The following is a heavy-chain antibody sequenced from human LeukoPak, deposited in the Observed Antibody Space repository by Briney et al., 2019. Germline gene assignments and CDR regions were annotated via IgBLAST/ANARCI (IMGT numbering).Heavy chain of an antibody. CDR3: ARGGRTYYDFWSGQRIHAFDY. D-gene: IGHD3-3*01. CDR2: INTNTGNP. Sequence: ASVKVSCKASGYTFTSYAMNWVRQAPGQGLEWMGWINTNTGNPTYAQGFTGRFVFSLDTSVSTAYLQISSLKAEDTAVYYCARGGRTYYDFWSGQRIHAFDYWGQGTLVTVSS. J-gene: IGHJ4*02. V-gene: IGHV7-4-1*02. CDR1: GYTFTSYA.